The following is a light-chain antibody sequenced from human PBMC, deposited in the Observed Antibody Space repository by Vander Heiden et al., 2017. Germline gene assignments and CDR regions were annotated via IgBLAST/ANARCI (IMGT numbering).Light chain of an antibody. CDR3: QQYGGSPLT. V-gene: IGKV3-20*01. J-gene: IGKJ5*01. CDR2: GAS. Sequence: EIVLTQSPCPLSLSPGERATLSCRASQSVSSSYLAWYQQKPGQAPRLLIYGASSRATGIPDRFSGSGSGTDFTLTISRLEPEDFAVYYCQQYGGSPLTFGEGTLVEIK. CDR1: QSVSSSY.